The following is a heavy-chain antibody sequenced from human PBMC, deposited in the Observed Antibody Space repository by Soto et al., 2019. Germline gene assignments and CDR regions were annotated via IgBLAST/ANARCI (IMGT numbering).Heavy chain of an antibody. CDR1: GFTFGTYA. Sequence: EVQLLESGGDLVQPGGSLRLSCAASGFTFGTYAMTWVRQAPGKGLEWVSSIGDIGGSTYYSDSVKGRFTISRDNSKNTLYLQMDSLRGEDTALYYCAKDRVGTTLFRAFEIWGQGTMVSVSS. D-gene: IGHD2-21*02. CDR3: AKDRVGTTLFRAFEI. V-gene: IGHV3-23*01. CDR2: IGDIGGST. J-gene: IGHJ3*02.